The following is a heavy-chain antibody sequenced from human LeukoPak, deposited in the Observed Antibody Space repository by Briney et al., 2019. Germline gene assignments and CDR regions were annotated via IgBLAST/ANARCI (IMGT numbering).Heavy chain of an antibody. CDR2: INPSGGTT. CDR1: GYTFTSLY. J-gene: IGHJ4*02. Sequence: ASVKVSCKASGYTFTSLYIHWVRQAPGQGLEWMAIINPSGGTTRYAQKFQGRVTMTRDTSTSTVCMELSSLRSEDTAVYYRARDARPSYDTSGYYFPGDYWGQGTLVTVSS. D-gene: IGHD3-22*01. V-gene: IGHV1-46*01. CDR3: ARDARPSYDTSGYYFPGDY.